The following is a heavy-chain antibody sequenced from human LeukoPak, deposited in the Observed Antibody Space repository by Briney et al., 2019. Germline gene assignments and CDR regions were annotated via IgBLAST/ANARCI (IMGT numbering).Heavy chain of an antibody. CDR1: GLSFRDAW. V-gene: IGHV3-15*01. CDR2: TIGGNGPA. J-gene: IGHJ4*02. CDR3: TWMATVVTVDI. D-gene: IGHD4-23*01. Sequence: GGSLRLSCVVSGLSFRDAWLCWVRQAPGKGLEWIGRTIGGNGPADYAAPVKGRFTISRDYSKDTMYLHMNSLKTEDTAVYYCTWMATVVTVDICGQGTLVTVSS.